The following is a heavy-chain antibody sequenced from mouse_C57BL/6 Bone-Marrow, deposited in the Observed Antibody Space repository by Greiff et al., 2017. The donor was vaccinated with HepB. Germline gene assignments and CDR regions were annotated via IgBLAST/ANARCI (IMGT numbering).Heavy chain of an antibody. CDR1: GFTFSDAW. CDR3: TRGTFGAFAY. D-gene: IGHD3-1*01. Sequence: EVQLVESGGGLVQPGRSMKLSCAASGFTFSDAWMDWVRQSPEEGLEWVAEIRNKANNHATYYAESVKGRFTISRDDSKSSVYLQMNSLRAEDTGIYYCTRGTFGAFAYWGQGTLVTVSA. CDR2: IRNKANNHAT. V-gene: IGHV6-6*01. J-gene: IGHJ3*01.